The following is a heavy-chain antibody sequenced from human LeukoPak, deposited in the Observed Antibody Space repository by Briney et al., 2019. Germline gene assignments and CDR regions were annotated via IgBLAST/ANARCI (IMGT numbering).Heavy chain of an antibody. CDR2: IGGSGTTI. V-gene: IGHV3-48*01. J-gene: IGHJ4*02. CDR3: AKDQTDY. CDR1: GYTFSSYS. Sequence: PGGSLRLSCAASGYTFSSYSMNWVRQAPGKGLEWVSHIGGSGTTIYYADSVKGRFTISRDNAKKLLYLQMNSLRAEDTAVYYCAKDQTDYWGQGTLVTVSS.